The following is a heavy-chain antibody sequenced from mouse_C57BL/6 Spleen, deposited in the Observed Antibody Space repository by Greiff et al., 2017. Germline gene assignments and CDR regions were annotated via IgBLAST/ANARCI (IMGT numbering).Heavy chain of an antibody. CDR2: INPSTGGT. Sequence: VQLQQSGPELVKPGASVKISCKASGYSFTGYYMNWVKQSPEKSLEWIGEINPSTGGTTYNQKFKAKATLTVDKSSSTAYMQLKSLTSEDSAVYDWAFRQLRPAWFAYWGQGTLVTVSA. V-gene: IGHV1-42*01. CDR3: AFRQLRPAWFAY. J-gene: IGHJ3*01. D-gene: IGHD3-2*02. CDR1: GYSFTGYY.